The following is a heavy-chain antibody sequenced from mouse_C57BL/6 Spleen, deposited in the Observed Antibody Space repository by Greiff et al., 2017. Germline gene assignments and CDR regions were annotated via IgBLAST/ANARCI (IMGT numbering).Heavy chain of an antibody. CDR1: GFSLTSYG. J-gene: IGHJ3*01. D-gene: IGHD4-1*01. CDR3: ARAQTGAWFAY. Sequence: VQLKESGPGLVQPSQSLSITCTVSGFSLTSYGVHWVRQSPGKGLEWLGVIWSGGSTDYNAAFISRLSISKDNSKSQVYFKMNSLQAADTAIYYCARAQTGAWFAYWGQGTLVTVSA. CDR2: IWSGGST. V-gene: IGHV2-2*01.